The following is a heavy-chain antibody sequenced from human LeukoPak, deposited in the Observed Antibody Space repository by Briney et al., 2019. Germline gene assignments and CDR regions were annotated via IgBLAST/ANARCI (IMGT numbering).Heavy chain of an antibody. V-gene: IGHV5-51*01. CDR3: ARNKRYSYGYNHAFDI. CDR2: IYPGDSDT. CDR1: GYSFTSYW. Sequence: GESLKISCKGSGYSFTSYWIGWVRQMPGKGLEWMGIIYPGDSDTRYSPSFQGQVTISADKSISTAYLQWSSLKAPDTAMYYCARNKRYSYGYNHAFDIWGQGTMVTVSS. J-gene: IGHJ3*02. D-gene: IGHD5-18*01.